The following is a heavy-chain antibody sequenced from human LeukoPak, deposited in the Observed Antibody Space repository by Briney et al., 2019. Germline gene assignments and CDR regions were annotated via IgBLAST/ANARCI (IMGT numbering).Heavy chain of an antibody. CDR3: ARHERAATAPFDY. J-gene: IGHJ4*02. CDR1: GGSISSSSYY. V-gene: IGHV4-39*01. Sequence: SETLSLTCTVSGGSISSSSYYWGWIRQPPGKGLEWIGSIYYSGSTYYNPSLKSRVTISVDTSKNQFSLELSSVTAADTAVYYCARHERAATAPFDYWGQGTLVTVSS. CDR2: IYYSGST. D-gene: IGHD2-21*02.